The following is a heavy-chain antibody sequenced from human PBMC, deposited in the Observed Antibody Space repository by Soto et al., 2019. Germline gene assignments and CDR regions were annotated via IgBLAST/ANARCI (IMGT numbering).Heavy chain of an antibody. J-gene: IGHJ6*01. CDR1: GFTFSSYA. D-gene: IGHD2-2*01. Sequence: EVQLLESGGGLVQPGGSLRLSCAASGFTFSSYAMKWVRQAPGKGLEWVSLIGESGTPTYYADSVKGRFTISRDNSVSTLFTEMYCLRAEDTAVYDCARYIPGVRYDGMDVWGQGTTVTVSS. CDR3: ARYIPGVRYDGMDV. V-gene: IGHV3-23*01. CDR2: IGESGTPT.